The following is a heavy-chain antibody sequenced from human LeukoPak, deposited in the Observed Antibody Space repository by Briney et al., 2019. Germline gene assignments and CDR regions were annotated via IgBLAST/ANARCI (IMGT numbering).Heavy chain of an antibody. CDR1: GYTFTSYG. Sequence: ASVKVSCKASGYTFTSYGISWVRQAPGQGLEWMGWISAYNGNTNYAQKLQGRVTMTTDTSTSTAYMELRSLRSDDTAVYYCARDSRRVYDILTGYSTGFDYWGQGTLVTVSS. J-gene: IGHJ4*02. D-gene: IGHD3-9*01. CDR2: ISAYNGNT. V-gene: IGHV1-18*01. CDR3: ARDSRRVYDILTGYSTGFDY.